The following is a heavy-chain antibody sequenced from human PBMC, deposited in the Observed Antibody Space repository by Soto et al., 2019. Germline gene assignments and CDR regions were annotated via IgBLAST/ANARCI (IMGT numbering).Heavy chain of an antibody. D-gene: IGHD3-9*01. CDR3: ARAIQDYDILTGYPPLSG. J-gene: IGHJ4*02. CDR2: INAGNGNT. Sequence: ASVKVSCKASGYTFTSYAMHWVRQAPGQRLEWMGWINAGNGNTKYSQKFQGRVTMTRNTSISTAYMELSSLRSEDTAVYYCARAIQDYDILTGYPPLSGWGQGTLVTVSS. CDR1: GYTFTSYA. V-gene: IGHV1-3*01.